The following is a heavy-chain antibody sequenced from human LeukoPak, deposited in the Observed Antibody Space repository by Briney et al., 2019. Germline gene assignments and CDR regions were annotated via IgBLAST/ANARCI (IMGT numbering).Heavy chain of an antibody. J-gene: IGHJ5*02. CDR1: GFTFDDYA. D-gene: IGHD6-6*01. CDR3: AKGRYSSSSFNWFDP. Sequence: GGSLRLSCAASGFTFDDYAMHWVRQAPGKGLEWVSGISWNSGSIGYADSVKGRFIISRDNAKNALYLQMNCLRVEDTALYYCAKGRYSSSSFNWFDPWGQGTLVTVSS. CDR2: ISWNSGSI. V-gene: IGHV3-9*01.